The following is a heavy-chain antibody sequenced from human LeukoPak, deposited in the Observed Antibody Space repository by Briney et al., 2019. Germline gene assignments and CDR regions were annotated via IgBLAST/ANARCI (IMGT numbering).Heavy chain of an antibody. CDR2: ITPNTGAT. D-gene: IGHD5-18*01. CDR3: ARAYGYYKPEFDF. J-gene: IGHJ4*02. Sequence: GASVKVSCKASGYTFTSYGISWVRQAPGQGLEWMGMITPNTGATSYAQKFKGSVTVTRDMSTSTVYLELTSLRSEDTAVYYCARAYGYYKPEFDFWGQGTLVTVSS. V-gene: IGHV1-18*01. CDR1: GYTFTSYG.